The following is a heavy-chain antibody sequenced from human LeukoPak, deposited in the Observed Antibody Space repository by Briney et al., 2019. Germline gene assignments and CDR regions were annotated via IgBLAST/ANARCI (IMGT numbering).Heavy chain of an antibody. D-gene: IGHD5-24*01. CDR1: GFTFSSYG. CDR3: ARVPWGMATGPVGAFDI. CDR2: IRYDGSNK. Sequence: GGSLRLSCAASGFTFSSYGMHWVRQAPGKGLEWVAFIRYDGSNKYYADSVKGRFTISRDNSKNALYLQMNSLRAEDTAVYYCARVPWGMATGPVGAFDIWGQGTMVTVSS. V-gene: IGHV3-30*02. J-gene: IGHJ3*02.